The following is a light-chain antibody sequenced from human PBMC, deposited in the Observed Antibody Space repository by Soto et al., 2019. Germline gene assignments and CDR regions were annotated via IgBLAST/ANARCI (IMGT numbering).Light chain of an antibody. J-gene: IGKJ4*01. CDR2: GAS. V-gene: IGKV3D-20*02. CDR3: QQRNDWVT. CDR1: QTVPSNY. Sequence: DTALTQSPGTLSLSPGERATLSCRASQTVPSNYFAWSQQQPGQAPRLLIYGASTRATGIPDRFSGSGSGTDFILTIISLEPEDSGVYYCQQRNDWVTFGGGTKVDIK.